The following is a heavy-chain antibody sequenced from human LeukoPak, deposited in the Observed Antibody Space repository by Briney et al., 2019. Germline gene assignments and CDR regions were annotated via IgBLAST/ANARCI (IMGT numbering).Heavy chain of an antibody. Sequence: ASVKVSCKASGYTFTGYYMHWVRQAPGQGLEWMGRINPNSGGTNYAQNFQGRVTMTRDTSISTAYMELSRLRSDDTAVYYCARDRLISVVPRGFYYSSDIWGQGTMVTVSS. V-gene: IGHV1-2*06. CDR3: ARDRLISVVPRGFYYSSDI. D-gene: IGHD2-21*01. J-gene: IGHJ3*02. CDR1: GYTFTGYY. CDR2: INPNSGGT.